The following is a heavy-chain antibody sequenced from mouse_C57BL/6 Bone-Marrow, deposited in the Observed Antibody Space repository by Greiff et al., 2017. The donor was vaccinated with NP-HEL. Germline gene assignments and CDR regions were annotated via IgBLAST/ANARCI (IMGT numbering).Heavy chain of an antibody. V-gene: IGHV1-19*01. CDR3: ARTYDYDDFDY. CDR2: INPYNGGT. J-gene: IGHJ2*01. CDR1: GYTFTDYY. D-gene: IGHD2-4*01. Sequence: DVKLQESGPVLVKPGASVKMSCKASGYTFTDYYMNWVKQSHGKSLEWIGVINPYNGGTSYNQKFKGKATLTVDKSSSTAYMELNSLTSEDSAVYYCARTYDYDDFDYWGQGTTLTVSS.